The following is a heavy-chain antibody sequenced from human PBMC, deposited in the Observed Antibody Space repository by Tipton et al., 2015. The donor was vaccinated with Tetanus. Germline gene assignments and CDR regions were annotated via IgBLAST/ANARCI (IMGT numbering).Heavy chain of an antibody. D-gene: IGHD2-15*01. J-gene: IGHJ4*02. CDR1: GFIFSSYG. V-gene: IGHV3-33*01. CDR3: AREADCSGGSCFSGDFDN. CDR2: SWYDGTDK. Sequence: AVSGFIFSSYGIHWVRQAPGKGLEWVAVSWYDGTDKYYADSVKGRFTISRDNSKNTLYLQMNSLRAEDPAVYYCAREADCSGGSCFSGDFDNWGQGTQVTVSS.